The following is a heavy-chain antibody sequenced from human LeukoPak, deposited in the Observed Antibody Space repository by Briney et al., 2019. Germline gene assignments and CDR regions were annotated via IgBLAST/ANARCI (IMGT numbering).Heavy chain of an antibody. D-gene: IGHD6-13*01. CDR3: ARGYSSSWYYFDY. CDR2: IWYDGSNK. V-gene: IGHV3-33*01. CDR1: GFTFSSYG. Sequence: GGSLRLSCAASGFTFSSYGMHWVRQAPGKGLEWVAVIWYDGSNKYYADSVKGRFTISRDNSKNKLYLQMNSLRAEDTAVYYCARGYSSSWYYFDYWGQGTLVTVSS. J-gene: IGHJ4*02.